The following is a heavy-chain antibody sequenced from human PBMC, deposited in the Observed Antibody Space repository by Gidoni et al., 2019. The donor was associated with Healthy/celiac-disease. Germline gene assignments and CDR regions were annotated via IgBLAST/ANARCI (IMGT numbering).Heavy chain of an antibody. CDR1: GRTFSSYA. J-gene: IGHJ6*03. CDR2: IIPIFGPA. V-gene: IGHV1-69*01. CDR3: AREVYYVAGNYYMAV. D-gene: IGHD3-16*01. Sequence: QVPRVRSGAEVKKPGASADGAFKASGRTFSSYAISWVRQAPGQGLAWMGGIIPIFGPATYAQMSQGRVSITADESTSTVYMELSSLRSEDTAVYYCAREVYYVAGNYYMAVWGIVTTVTVFS.